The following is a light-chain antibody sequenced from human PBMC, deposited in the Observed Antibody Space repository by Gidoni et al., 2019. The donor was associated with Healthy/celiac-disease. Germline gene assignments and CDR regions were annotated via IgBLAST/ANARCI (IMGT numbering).Light chain of an antibody. J-gene: IGLJ3*02. CDR3: AAWDDSLSGRV. CDR2: RKN. V-gene: IGLV1-47*01. CDR1: SANIGSNY. Sequence: QSVLTHPPSASGTPGQRVTISCSGSSANIGSNYVYWYQQPPGTAPKLLIYRKNQRPSVVPDRFSGSKSGTSASLAISGLRSEDEADYYCAAWDDSLSGRVFGGGTKLTVL.